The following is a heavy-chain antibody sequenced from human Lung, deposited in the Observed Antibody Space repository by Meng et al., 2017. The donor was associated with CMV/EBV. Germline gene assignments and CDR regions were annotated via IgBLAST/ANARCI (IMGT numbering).Heavy chain of an antibody. CDR2: IWYDGSDK. D-gene: IGHD1-1*01. CDR1: GFSFSNYG. V-gene: IGHV3-33*06. J-gene: IGHJ6*02. Sequence: GGSLRLSCVASGFSFSNYGLNWVRQAPGKGLEWVAVIWYDGSDKYYIDSVKGRFTISRDNSKNTLHLQMNNLRAEDTAVYYCAKDLRGFNTGSNPGGYGMDVWGQETXVTVSS. CDR3: AKDLRGFNTGSNPGGYGMDV.